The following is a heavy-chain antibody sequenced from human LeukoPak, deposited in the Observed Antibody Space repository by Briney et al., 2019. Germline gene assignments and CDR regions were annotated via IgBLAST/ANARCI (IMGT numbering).Heavy chain of an antibody. CDR2: INDSGSS. CDR3: ARGPDGGNPIRY. D-gene: IGHD4-23*01. J-gene: IGHJ4*01. Sequence: SETLSLTCVVNGGSFGGYLWTWIRQPPGKGLEWIGGINDSGSSNYNPSLKSRVTISVDTSKRQVSVKLSSVTAADTAVYYCARGPDGGNPIRYGGHGTLVTVSS. CDR1: GGSFGGYL. V-gene: IGHV4-34*01.